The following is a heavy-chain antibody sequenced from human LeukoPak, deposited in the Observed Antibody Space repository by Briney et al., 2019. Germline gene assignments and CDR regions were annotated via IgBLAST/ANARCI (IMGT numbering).Heavy chain of an antibody. J-gene: IGHJ4*02. CDR3: ARGKTMVYCGGDCYRFDN. CDR2: INPSGGST. D-gene: IGHD2-21*02. V-gene: IGHV1-46*01. CDR1: GYTFTSYY. Sequence: GASVKVSCKASGYTFTSYYMHWVRQAPGQGLEWMGLINPSGGSTSYAQKFQGRVTMTRDMSTSTVYMEPSSLRSEDTAVYYCARGKTMVYCGGDCYRFDNWGQGTLVTVSS.